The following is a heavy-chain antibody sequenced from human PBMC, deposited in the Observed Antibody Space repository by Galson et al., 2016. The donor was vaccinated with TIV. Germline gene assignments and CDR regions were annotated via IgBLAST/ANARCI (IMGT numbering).Heavy chain of an antibody. D-gene: IGHD6-13*01. CDR3: ARSLAAVHCYGMDV. Sequence: SLRLSCAASGFSLSIYSMNWVRQAPGKGLEWVTYISSSSLSIYYADSVKGRFTISRDNANNALYLQMNSLRAEDTAVYYCARSLAAVHCYGMDVWGQGTTVTVSS. CDR2: ISSSSLSI. CDR1: GFSLSIYS. V-gene: IGHV3-48*01. J-gene: IGHJ6*02.